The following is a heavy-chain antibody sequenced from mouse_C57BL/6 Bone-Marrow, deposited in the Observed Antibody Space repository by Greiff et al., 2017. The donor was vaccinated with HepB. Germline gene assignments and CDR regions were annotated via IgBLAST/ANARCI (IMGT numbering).Heavy chain of an antibody. V-gene: IGHV1-81*01. J-gene: IGHJ4*01. D-gene: IGHD1-1*01. CDR2: IYPRSGNT. Sequence: QVQLKQSGAELARPGASVKLSCKASGYTFTSYGISWVKQRTGQGLEWIGEIYPRSGNTYYNEKFKGKATLTADKSSSTAYMELRSLTSEDSAVYFCAREGITTVVATDYAMDYWGQGTSVTVSS. CDR1: GYTFTSYG. CDR3: AREGITTVVATDYAMDY.